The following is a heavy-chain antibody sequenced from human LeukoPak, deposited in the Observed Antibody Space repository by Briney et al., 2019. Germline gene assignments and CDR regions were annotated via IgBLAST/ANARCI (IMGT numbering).Heavy chain of an antibody. Sequence: GGSLRLSCAASGFTFSSYAMSWVRQAPGKGLEWVSAISGRGGSTYYADSVKGRFTISRDNSKNTLYLQMNSLRAEDTAVYYCAKAQRGYSYGPDYWGQGTLVTVSS. J-gene: IGHJ4*02. CDR2: ISGRGGST. V-gene: IGHV3-23*01. CDR1: GFTFSSYA. CDR3: AKAQRGYSYGPDY. D-gene: IGHD5-18*01.